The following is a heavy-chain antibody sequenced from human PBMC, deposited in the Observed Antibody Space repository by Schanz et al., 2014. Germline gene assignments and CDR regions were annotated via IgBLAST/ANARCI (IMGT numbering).Heavy chain of an antibody. J-gene: IGHJ4*02. CDR1: GYSFTEYF. CDR2: INPNSGET. CDR3: ARARYTGYDCSGY. D-gene: IGHD5-12*01. V-gene: IGHV1-2*02. Sequence: QVQLVQSGPAVKKPGASMKVSCLASGYSFTEYFLHWVRQAPGQGLEWMGWINPNSGETNYEQKCKGRVTLPSETSISTAFMELSGLTSDDTATYFCARARYTGYDCSGYWGQGTLLIVSS.